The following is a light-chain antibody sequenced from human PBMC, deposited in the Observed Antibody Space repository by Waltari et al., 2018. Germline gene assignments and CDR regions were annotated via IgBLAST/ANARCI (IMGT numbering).Light chain of an antibody. Sequence: DMVMTQSPATLSVSPGGSATPSCRASESVGTSVAWYKQTPGQPPRLLLYGASTRATGVPARFSGSGSGTDFTLTISSLQSEDSAIYFCQQHNNWPRTFGQGTKVEIK. J-gene: IGKJ1*01. CDR2: GAS. CDR3: QQHNNWPRT. V-gene: IGKV3-15*01. CDR1: ESVGTS.